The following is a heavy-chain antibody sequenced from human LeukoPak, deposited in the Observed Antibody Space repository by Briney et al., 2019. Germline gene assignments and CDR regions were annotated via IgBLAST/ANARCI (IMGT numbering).Heavy chain of an antibody. J-gene: IGHJ4*02. V-gene: IGHV3-43*02. CDR2: ISGDGGST. CDR3: AKDISVGSGSYFDY. CDR1: GFTFDDYA. D-gene: IGHD6-19*01. Sequence: PGGSLRLSXAASGFTFDDYAMLWVRQAPGKGLELVSLISGDGGSTDYADSVKGRFTISRDNSKNSLYLQMNSLRTEDTALYYCAKDISVGSGSYFDYWGQGTLVTVSS.